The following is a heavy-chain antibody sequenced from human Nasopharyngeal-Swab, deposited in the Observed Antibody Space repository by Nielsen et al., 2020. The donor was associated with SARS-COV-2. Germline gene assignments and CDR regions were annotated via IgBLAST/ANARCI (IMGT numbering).Heavy chain of an antibody. CDR3: ARDYGGNSGFDY. D-gene: IGHD4-23*01. V-gene: IGHV4-61*01. Sequence: SETLSLTCSVSGDSVSKDIFYWSWIRQPPGKGLEWLGYIHYDGSANYNPSLKSRVSMSVDTSRNQFSLKVTSVTAADTAVFYCARDYGGNSGFDYWGQGILVTVSS. J-gene: IGHJ4*02. CDR2: IHYDGSA. CDR1: GDSVSKDIFY.